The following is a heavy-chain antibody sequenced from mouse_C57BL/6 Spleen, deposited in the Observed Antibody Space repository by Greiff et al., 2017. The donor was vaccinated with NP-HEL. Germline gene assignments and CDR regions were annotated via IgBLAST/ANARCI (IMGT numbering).Heavy chain of an antibody. J-gene: IGHJ4*01. CDR3: ARSPHYSNHYYAMDY. CDR1: GYAFSSYW. D-gene: IGHD2-5*01. CDR2: IYPGDGDT. Sequence: LQQSGASVKISCKASGYAFSSYWMNWVKQRPGKGLEWIGQIYPGDGDTNYNGKFKGKATLTADKSSSTAYMQLSSLTSEDSAVYFCARSPHYSNHYYAMDYWGQGTSVTVSS. V-gene: IGHV1-80*01.